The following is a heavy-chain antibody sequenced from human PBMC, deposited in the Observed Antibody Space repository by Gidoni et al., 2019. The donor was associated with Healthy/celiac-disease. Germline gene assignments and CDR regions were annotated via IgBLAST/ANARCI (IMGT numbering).Heavy chain of an antibody. CDR2: INHSGST. CDR3: ARGVGSSWYGADWFDP. CDR1: GGSFSGYY. J-gene: IGHJ5*02. D-gene: IGHD6-13*01. V-gene: IGHV4-34*01. Sequence: QVQLQQWGAGLLKPSETLSLTCAVYGGSFSGYYWSWIRQPPGKGLEWIGEINHSGSTNYNPSLKSRVTISVDTSKNQFSLKLSSVTAADTAVYYCARGVGSSWYGADWFDPWGQGTLVTVSS.